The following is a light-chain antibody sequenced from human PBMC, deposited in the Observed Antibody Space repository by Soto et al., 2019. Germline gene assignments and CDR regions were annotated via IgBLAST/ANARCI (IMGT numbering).Light chain of an antibody. CDR1: SSDVGGYNY. CDR2: DVS. CDR3: SSYTSSSILYV. V-gene: IGLV2-14*01. Sequence: QSALTQPASVSGSPGQSITISCTGTSSDVGGYNYVSWYQQHPGKAPKLMIYDVSNRPSVVSNRFSGSKSGNTASLTISGLQADDEADYYCSSYTSSSILYVFGTGTKLTVL. J-gene: IGLJ1*01.